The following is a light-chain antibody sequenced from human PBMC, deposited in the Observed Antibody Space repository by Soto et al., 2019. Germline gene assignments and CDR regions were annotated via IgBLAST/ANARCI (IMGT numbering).Light chain of an antibody. V-gene: IGKV3-15*01. CDR1: QSVSSN. CDR2: DAS. J-gene: IGKJ1*01. CDR3: QQYTNWPES. Sequence: EIVMTQSPATLSVSPGERATDSCRASQSVSSNLAWYQQKVGQAPRLLIYDASTRATGVPARFSGSGSGTEFTLTISSLQSEDFAVYYCQQYTNWPESFGQGTKVEIK.